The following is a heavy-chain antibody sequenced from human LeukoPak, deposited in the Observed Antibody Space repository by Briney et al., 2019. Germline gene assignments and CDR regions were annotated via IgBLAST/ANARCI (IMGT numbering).Heavy chain of an antibody. CDR3: AKQESWSNFDS. V-gene: IGHV3-23*01. J-gene: IGHJ4*02. Sequence: TGGSLRLSCAASGFTFSSYAMSWVRQAPGKGLEWVSAISGSGGGTFSADSVKGRFTISRDNSKNTLYLQMNSLRAEDTAVYYCAKQESWSNFDSWGQGTLVTVSS. D-gene: IGHD2-15*01. CDR2: ISGSGGGT. CDR1: GFTFSSYA.